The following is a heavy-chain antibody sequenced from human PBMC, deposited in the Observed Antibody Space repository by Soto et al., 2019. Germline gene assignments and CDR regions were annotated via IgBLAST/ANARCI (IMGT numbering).Heavy chain of an antibody. CDR2: INPNSGGT. D-gene: IGHD2-21*02. Sequence: GASVKVSCKASGYTFTGYDMHWVRQAPGQGLEWMGWINPNSGGTNYAQKFQGWVTMTRDTSISTAYMELSRLRSDDTAVYYCARSTGGPRTMTSPSPPWAAYGMDVWGQGTTVTVSS. CDR1: GYTFTGYD. V-gene: IGHV1-2*04. J-gene: IGHJ6*02. CDR3: ARSTGGPRTMTSPSPPWAAYGMDV.